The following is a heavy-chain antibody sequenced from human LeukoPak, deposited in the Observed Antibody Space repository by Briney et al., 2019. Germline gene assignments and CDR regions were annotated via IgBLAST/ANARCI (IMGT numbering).Heavy chain of an antibody. J-gene: IGHJ5*02. CDR1: GYTFTSYG. D-gene: IGHD1-1*01. CDR3: ARVGNGDWFDP. Sequence: ASVKVSCKASGYTFTSYGISWVRQAPGQGLEWMGWINPNSGGTNYAQKFQGRVTMTRDTSISTAYMELSRLRSDDTAVYYCARVGNGDWFDPWGQGTLVTVSS. CDR2: INPNSGGT. V-gene: IGHV1-2*02.